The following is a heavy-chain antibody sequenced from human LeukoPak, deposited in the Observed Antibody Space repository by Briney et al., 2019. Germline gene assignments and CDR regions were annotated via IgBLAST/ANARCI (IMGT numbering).Heavy chain of an antibody. Sequence: GGSLRLSCAASGFTFSTYAMTWVRQAPGRGLEWVPTIGTSDSSTYYADSVKGRFTISRDNSKNTLYLQMNSLRAEDTAVYYCARGSTGPDSWGQGTLVTVSS. J-gene: IGHJ4*02. D-gene: IGHD1-1*01. CDR3: ARGSTGPDS. CDR1: GFTFSTYA. CDR2: IGTSDSST. V-gene: IGHV3-23*01.